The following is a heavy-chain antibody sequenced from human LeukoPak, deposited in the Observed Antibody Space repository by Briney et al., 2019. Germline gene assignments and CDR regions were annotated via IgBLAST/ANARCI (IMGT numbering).Heavy chain of an antibody. V-gene: IGHV4-4*02. CDR3: ARANYEPLDC. CDR1: GASIGSGPW. J-gene: IGHJ4*02. D-gene: IGHD1-7*01. CDR2: ISHSGST. Sequence: PSEALSLTCAVSGASIGSGPWWTWVRQPPGKGLEWIGEISHSGSTNYNPSLKSRVTMSVDKSKNQFSLKLSSVTAADTAVYYCARANYEPLDCWAQGTLVTVSS.